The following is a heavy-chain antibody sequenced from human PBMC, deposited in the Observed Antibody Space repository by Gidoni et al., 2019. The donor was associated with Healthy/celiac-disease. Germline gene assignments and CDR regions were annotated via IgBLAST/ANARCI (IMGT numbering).Heavy chain of an antibody. CDR1: GFTFSSYS. V-gene: IGHV3-21*01. CDR2: ISSSSSYI. CDR3: ARDLGDFWSGRMGSFDY. Sequence: EVQLVESGGGLVKPGGSLRLSCAASGFTFSSYSMNWVRQAPGKGLEWVSSISSSSSYIYYADSVKGRFTSARDNAKNSLYLQMNSLRAEDTAVYYCARDLGDFWSGRMGSFDYWGQGTLVTVSS. D-gene: IGHD3-3*01. J-gene: IGHJ4*02.